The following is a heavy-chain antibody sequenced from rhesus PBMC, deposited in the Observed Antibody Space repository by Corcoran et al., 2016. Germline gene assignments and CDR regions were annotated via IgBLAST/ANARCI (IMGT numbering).Heavy chain of an antibody. CDR3: ARGGQPHDAFDF. CDR2: IDGNRAIY. D-gene: IGHD1-1*01. Sequence: QVQLPQWGEGLVKPSETLSLTCPVYGCSISCYDYWTWFRLAPGKGLEWIGNIDGNRAIYQYNPSLKNRVTISGDTSKKQFSLRLNSVTAADTAVYYCARGGQPHDAFDFWGQGLRVTVSS. CDR1: GCSISCYDY. J-gene: IGHJ3*01. V-gene: IGHV4-73*01.